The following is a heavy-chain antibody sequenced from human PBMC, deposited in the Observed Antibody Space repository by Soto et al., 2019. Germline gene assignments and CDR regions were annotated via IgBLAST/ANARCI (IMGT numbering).Heavy chain of an antibody. CDR1: GFTFNTYW. J-gene: IGHJ5*02. D-gene: IGHD2-15*01. CDR3: ARDTGGRLDP. CDR2: INSDGSST. V-gene: IGHV3-74*01. Sequence: EVQLVESGGGLVQPGGSLRLSCAASGFTFNTYWMHWVRQAPGKGLVWVSRINSDGSSTSYADSVKGRFTISRDNAKNTLYLQMNRMRAEDTAVYSCARDTGGRLDPWGHGTLVTVSS.